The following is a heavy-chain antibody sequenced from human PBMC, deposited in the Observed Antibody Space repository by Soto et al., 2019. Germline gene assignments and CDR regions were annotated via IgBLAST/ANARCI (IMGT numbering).Heavy chain of an antibody. CDR2: ISGNAART. V-gene: IGHV3-23*01. D-gene: IGHD2-2*01. CDR3: AKKVVPVDGNDWFDT. CDR1: GFTFNSFA. J-gene: IGHJ5*02. Sequence: GGSLRLSCAASGFTFNSFAMSWVRQAPGKGLEWVSSISGNAARTFYADSVKGRFTISRDNSRNTLHLQMNSLRAEDTAVYYCAKKVVPVDGNDWFDTWGQGTLVTVSS.